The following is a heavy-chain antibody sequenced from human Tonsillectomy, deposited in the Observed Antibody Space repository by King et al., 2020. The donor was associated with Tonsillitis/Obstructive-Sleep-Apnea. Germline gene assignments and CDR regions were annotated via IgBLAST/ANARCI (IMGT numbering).Heavy chain of an antibody. Sequence: VQLVESGGGLIQPGGSLRLSCAASGFTVSINYMSWVRQAPGKGLEWVSVIYSGGSTYYADSVKGRFTISRDNSKNTLYLQMNSLRAEDTAVYYCARMPPYCSGGSCYDYWGQGTLVTVSS. J-gene: IGHJ4*02. CDR3: ARMPPYCSGGSCYDY. CDR2: IYSGGST. CDR1: GFTVSINY. D-gene: IGHD2-15*01. V-gene: IGHV3-53*01.